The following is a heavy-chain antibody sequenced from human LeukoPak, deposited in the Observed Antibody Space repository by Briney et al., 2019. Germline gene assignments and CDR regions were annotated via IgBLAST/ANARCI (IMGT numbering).Heavy chain of an antibody. CDR1: GGSFSGYY. CDR2: INHSGST. J-gene: IGHJ4*02. Sequence: KASETLSLTCAVYGGSFSGYYRSWIRQPPGKGLEWIGEINHSGSTNYNPSLKSRVTISVDTSKNQFSLKLSSVTAADTAVYYCARALPGSGSYYLNYWGQGTLVTVSS. V-gene: IGHV4-34*01. D-gene: IGHD3-10*01. CDR3: ARALPGSGSYYLNY.